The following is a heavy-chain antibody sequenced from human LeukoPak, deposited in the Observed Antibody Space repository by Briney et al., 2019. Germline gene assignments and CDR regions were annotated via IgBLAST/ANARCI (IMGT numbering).Heavy chain of an antibody. CDR2: TYYRSKWYN. Sequence: SQTLSLTCAISGDSVSSNSSACNWVRQSPSRGLEWLGRTYYRSKWYNDYAVSVKSRITINPDTSKNQFSLQLNSVTPEDTAVYYCARGGQGDGYSADEAFDFWGQGTMVTVSS. CDR3: ARGGQGDGYSADEAFDF. J-gene: IGHJ3*01. CDR1: GDSVSSNSSA. V-gene: IGHV6-1*01. D-gene: IGHD5-24*01.